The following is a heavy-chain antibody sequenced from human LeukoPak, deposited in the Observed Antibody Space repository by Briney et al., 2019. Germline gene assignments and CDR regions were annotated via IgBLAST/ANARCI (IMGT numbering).Heavy chain of an antibody. J-gene: IGHJ4*02. V-gene: IGHV4-4*07. CDR3: ARAPSWYSSSSYFDY. D-gene: IGHD6-6*01. CDR2: IYTSGST. Sequence: PSETLSLTCTVSGGSISSYYWSWIRQPAGKGLEWIGRIYTSGSTNYNPSLKSRVTMSVDTSKNQFSLKLSSVTAADTAVYYCARAPSWYSSSSYFDYWGQGTLVTVSS. CDR1: GGSISSYY.